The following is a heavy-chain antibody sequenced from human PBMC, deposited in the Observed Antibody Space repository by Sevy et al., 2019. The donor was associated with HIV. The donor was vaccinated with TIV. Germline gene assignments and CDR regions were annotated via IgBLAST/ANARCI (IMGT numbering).Heavy chain of an antibody. CDR3: AKDPRPYGDNVEGFDY. J-gene: IGHJ4*02. Sequence: GGSLRLSCEVSGFTLSTHVMHWVRQAPGKGLEWVAGISYDESTQCYGDSVKGRFTISRDNSKNTLYLQMNSLRPEDTAVYYCAKDPRPYGDNVEGFDYWGQGTLVTVSS. D-gene: IGHD4-17*01. CDR1: GFTLSTHV. CDR2: ISYDESTQ. V-gene: IGHV3-30*18.